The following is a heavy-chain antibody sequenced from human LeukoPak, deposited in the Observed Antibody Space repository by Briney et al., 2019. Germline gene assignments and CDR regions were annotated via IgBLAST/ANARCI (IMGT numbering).Heavy chain of an antibody. Sequence: SETLSLTCTVSGGSISSSSYYWGWIRQPPGKGLEWIGSIYYSGSTYYNPSLKSRVTISVDTSKNQFSLKLSSVTAADTAVYYCARQTHISLLWFGESSNFYDYWGQGTLVIVSS. CDR3: ARQTHISLLWFGESSNFYDY. J-gene: IGHJ4*02. D-gene: IGHD3-10*01. CDR2: IYYSGST. V-gene: IGHV4-39*01. CDR1: GGSISSSSYY.